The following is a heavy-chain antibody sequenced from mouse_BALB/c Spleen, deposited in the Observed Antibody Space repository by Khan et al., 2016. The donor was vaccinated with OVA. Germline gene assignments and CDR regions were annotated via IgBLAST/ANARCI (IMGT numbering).Heavy chain of an antibody. D-gene: IGHD2-4*01. CDR2: IDPANGNT. CDR3: ARSGYDYDFDY. V-gene: IGHV14-3*02. J-gene: IGHJ2*01. CDR1: GFNIKDTY. Sequence: VQLKQSGAELVKPGASVKLSCTASGFNIKDTYMHWVKQRPEQGLEWIGRIDPANGNTKYDPKFQGMATITADTSSNTAYLQLSSLTSEDTAVYYGARSGYDYDFDYWGQGTTLTVSS.